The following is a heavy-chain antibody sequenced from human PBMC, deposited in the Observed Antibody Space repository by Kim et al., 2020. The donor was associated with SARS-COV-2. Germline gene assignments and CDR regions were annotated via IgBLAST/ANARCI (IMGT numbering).Heavy chain of an antibody. CDR3: AHSRTDAYGWGY. J-gene: IGHJ4*02. Sequence: RYSPSLKSRLTITKDTSKNQVVLTMTNMDPVDTATYYCAHSRTDAYGWGYWGQGTLVTVSS. V-gene: IGHV2-5*01. D-gene: IGHD3-16*01.